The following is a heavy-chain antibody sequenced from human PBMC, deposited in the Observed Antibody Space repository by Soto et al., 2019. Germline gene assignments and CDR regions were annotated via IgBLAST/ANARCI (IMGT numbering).Heavy chain of an antibody. J-gene: IGHJ3*02. CDR3: ATAFRVAGTVFVAFDI. CDR1: GYTLTELS. Sequence: ASVKVSCKVSGYTLTELSMHWVRQAPGKGLEWMGGFDPEDGETIYAQKFQGRVTMTEDTSTDTAYMELSSLRSEDTAVYYCATAFRVAGTVFVAFDIWGQGTMVTVSS. V-gene: IGHV1-24*01. D-gene: IGHD6-19*01. CDR2: FDPEDGET.